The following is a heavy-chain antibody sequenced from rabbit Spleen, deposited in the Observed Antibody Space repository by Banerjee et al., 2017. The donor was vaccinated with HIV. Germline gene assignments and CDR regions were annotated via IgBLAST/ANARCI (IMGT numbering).Heavy chain of an antibody. CDR1: GFSFSNKA. CDR3: ARGGGTGNGYFIAISAFNL. V-gene: IGHV1S47*01. D-gene: IGHD8-1*01. CDR2: IEPIFGNT. J-gene: IGHJ4*01. Sequence: QEQLMESGGGLVQPGGSLTLTCKASGFSFSNKAVMCWVRQAPGKGLEWIGYIEPIFGNTYYANWVNGRFTISSHNAQNTLYLQLSSLTAADTATYFCARGGGTGNGYFIAISAFNLWGQGTLVTVS.